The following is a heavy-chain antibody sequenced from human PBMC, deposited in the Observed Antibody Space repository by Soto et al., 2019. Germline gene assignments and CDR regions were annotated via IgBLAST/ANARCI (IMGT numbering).Heavy chain of an antibody. Sequence: EVQLVESGGGLVQPGGSLRLSCVGTGFIFSNYWMTWVRQAPGKGLEWVATIKRDESEKYYLDSVKGRFTISRDNAQNSLFLQINSLRAEDTALYYCAKGGTTYDYWGQGTQVTVSS. CDR3: AKGGTTYDY. D-gene: IGHD1-7*01. V-gene: IGHV3-7*05. CDR1: GFIFSNYW. J-gene: IGHJ4*02. CDR2: IKRDESEK.